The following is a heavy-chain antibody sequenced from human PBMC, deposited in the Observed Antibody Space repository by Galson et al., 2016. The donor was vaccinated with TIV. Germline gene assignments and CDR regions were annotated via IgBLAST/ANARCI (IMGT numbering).Heavy chain of an antibody. V-gene: IGHV5-51*03. Sequence: QSGAEVKKPGESLIISCKASGYMFSAHWFGWVRQMPGKGPEWIGIMNPGDSETRYSPSFEGQVTISADNSISTAYLQWHSLKASDTAVYCCAKGKEYYEFWGQGTLVTVSS. J-gene: IGHJ4*02. D-gene: IGHD3-16*01. CDR3: AKGKEYYEF. CDR2: MNPGDSET. CDR1: GYMFSAHW.